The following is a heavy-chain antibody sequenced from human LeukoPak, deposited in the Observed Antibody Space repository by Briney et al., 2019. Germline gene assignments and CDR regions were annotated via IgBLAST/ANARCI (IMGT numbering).Heavy chain of an antibody. CDR3: ARVDDRGHYYDSSGPRKLFDY. J-gene: IGHJ4*02. CDR1: GYTFTGYY. Sequence: ASVKVSCKASGYTFTGYYMHWVRQAPGQGLEWMGWFNPDSGSTNYAQKFQGRVTMTRDTSISTAYMELSRLRSDDTAVYYCARVDDRGHYYDSSGPRKLFDYWGQGTLVTVSS. V-gene: IGHV1-2*02. D-gene: IGHD3-22*01. CDR2: FNPDSGST.